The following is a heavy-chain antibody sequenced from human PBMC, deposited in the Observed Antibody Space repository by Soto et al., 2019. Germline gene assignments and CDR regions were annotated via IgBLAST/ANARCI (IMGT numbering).Heavy chain of an antibody. CDR1: GFTVSSNY. CDR2: IYSGGST. D-gene: IGHD4-17*01. CDR3: ARGTVTTSVFDY. J-gene: IGHJ4*02. Sequence: EVQLVESGGGLVQPGGSLRLSCAASGFTVSSNYMSWVRQAPGKGLEWVSVIYSGGSTYYADSVKGRFTISRDNSKNTLYLQMNSLRSEDTAVYYCARGTVTTSVFDYWGQGTLVTVSS. V-gene: IGHV3-66*01.